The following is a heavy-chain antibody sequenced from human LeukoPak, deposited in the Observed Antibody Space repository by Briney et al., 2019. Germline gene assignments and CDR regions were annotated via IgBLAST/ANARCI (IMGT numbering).Heavy chain of an antibody. J-gene: IGHJ3*02. CDR1: GFTFSNAW. CDR3: TTQDIVVVPAAMRGDSFDI. D-gene: IGHD2-2*01. V-gene: IGHV3-15*01. CDR2: LKSKTDDGTT. Sequence: GGSLRLSCAASGFTFSNAWMSWVRQAPGKGLEWVGRLKSKTDDGTTDYAAPVKGRFTISRDDSKNTLYLQMNRLKTEDTAVYYCTTQDIVVVPAAMRGDSFDIWGRGTMVTVSS.